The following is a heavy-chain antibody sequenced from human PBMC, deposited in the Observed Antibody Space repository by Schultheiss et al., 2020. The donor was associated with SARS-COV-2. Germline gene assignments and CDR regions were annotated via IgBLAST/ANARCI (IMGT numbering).Heavy chain of an antibody. CDR2: INPNSGGT. CDR3: ARVGAGAKGARGGLGN. V-gene: IGHV1-2*02. CDR1: GGTFSSYA. J-gene: IGHJ4*02. D-gene: IGHD1-26*01. Sequence: ASVKVSCKASGGTFSSYAISWVRQAPGQGLEWMGGINPNSGGTNYAQKFQGRVTMTRDTSISTAYMELSRLRSDDTAVYYCARVGAGAKGARGGLGNWGQGTLVTVSS.